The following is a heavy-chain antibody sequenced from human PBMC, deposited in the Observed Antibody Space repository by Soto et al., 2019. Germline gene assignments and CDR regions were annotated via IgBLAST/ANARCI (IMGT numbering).Heavy chain of an antibody. J-gene: IGHJ4*02. D-gene: IGHD1-1*01. CDR2: IYDSGST. CDR1: GGSISNYY. V-gene: IGHV4-59*08. CDR3: ARHTTRLLLDY. Sequence: QVQLQESGPGLVKPSETLSLTCTVSGGSISNYYWSWIRQPPGKGLEWLAYIYDSGSTNSNPSLKXXVTISVDTSKNQVSLRLSSVAAADTAVYYCARHTTRLLLDYWGQGTLVTVSS.